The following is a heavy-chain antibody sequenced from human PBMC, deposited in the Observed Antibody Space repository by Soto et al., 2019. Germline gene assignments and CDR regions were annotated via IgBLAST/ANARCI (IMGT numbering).Heavy chain of an antibody. D-gene: IGHD5-12*01. V-gene: IGHV4-30-2*01. CDR3: ARGRDGYNGGMYYFDY. CDR2: IYHSGST. J-gene: IGHJ4*02. Sequence: SETLSLTCAVSGGSISSGDYSWSWIRQPPGKGLEWIGYIYHSGSTYYNPSLKSRVTISVDRYKNQFSLKLSSVTAADTAVYYCARGRDGYNGGMYYFDYWGQGTLVTVSS. CDR1: GGSISSGDYS.